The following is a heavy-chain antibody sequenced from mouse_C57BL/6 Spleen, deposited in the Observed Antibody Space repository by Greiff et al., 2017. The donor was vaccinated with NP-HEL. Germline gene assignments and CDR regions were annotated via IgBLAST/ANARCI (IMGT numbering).Heavy chain of an antibody. CDR3: ARGDYEGYAMDY. CDR2: IDPANGNT. Sequence: VQLQQSVAELVRPGASVKLSCTASGFNINNTYMHWVKQRPEQGLEWIGRIDPANGNTKYAPKFQGKATITADTSTNTAYLQLSSLTSEDTAIYYCARGDYEGYAMDYWGQGTSVTVSS. D-gene: IGHD2-4*01. J-gene: IGHJ4*01. V-gene: IGHV14-3*01. CDR1: GFNINNTY.